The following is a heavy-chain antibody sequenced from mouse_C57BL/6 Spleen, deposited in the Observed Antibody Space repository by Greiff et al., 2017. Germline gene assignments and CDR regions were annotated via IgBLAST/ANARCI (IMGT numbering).Heavy chain of an antibody. CDR3: ARSGHYYGSSLYWYFDV. CDR2: ISYSGST. CDR1: GYSITSDY. V-gene: IGHV3-8*01. D-gene: IGHD1-1*01. Sequence: EVKLKESGPGLAKPSQTLSLTCSVTGYSITSDYWNWIRKFPGNKLEYMGYISYSGSTYYNPSLKSRISITRDTSKNQYYLQLNSVTTEDTATYYCARSGHYYGSSLYWYFDVWGTGTTVTVSS. J-gene: IGHJ1*03.